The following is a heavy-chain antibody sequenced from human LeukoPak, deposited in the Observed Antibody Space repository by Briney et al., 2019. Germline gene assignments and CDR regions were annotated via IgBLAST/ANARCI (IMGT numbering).Heavy chain of an antibody. CDR3: AKDHSSSSGPTFEYYFDY. CDR1: GFTFSSYA. Sequence: GGSLRLSCAASGFTFSSYAMSWVRQAPGKGLEWVSAISGSGGSTYYADSVKGRLTISRDNSKNTLYLQMSSLRAEDTAVYYCAKDHSSSSGPTFEYYFDYWGQGTLVTVSS. D-gene: IGHD6-6*01. J-gene: IGHJ4*02. V-gene: IGHV3-23*01. CDR2: ISGSGGST.